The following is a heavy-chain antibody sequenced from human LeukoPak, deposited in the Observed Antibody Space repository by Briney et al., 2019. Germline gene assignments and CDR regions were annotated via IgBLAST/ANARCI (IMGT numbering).Heavy chain of an antibody. CDR3: ARGLSSSWYVLPGQPNLFDP. CDR1: GGSISSCDYY. CDR2: IYYSGST. D-gene: IGHD6-13*01. V-gene: IGHV4-30-4*01. J-gene: IGHJ5*02. Sequence: PSQTLSLTCTVCGGSISSCDYYWRWIRQPPGKGLEWIGYIYYSGSTYYNPSLKSRVTISVDTSKNQSSLKLSSVTAADTAVYYSARGLSSSWYVLPGQPNLFDPWGQATLVTVSS.